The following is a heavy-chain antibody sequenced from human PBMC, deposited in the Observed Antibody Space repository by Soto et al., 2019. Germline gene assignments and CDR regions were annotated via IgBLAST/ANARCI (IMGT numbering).Heavy chain of an antibody. CDR3: AGYCSGGSCLSPTIYYHYGMDV. D-gene: IGHD2-15*01. V-gene: IGHV1-18*04. J-gene: IGHJ6*02. CDR1: GYTFTSYG. Sequence: ASVKVSCEASGYTFTSYGISWVRQAPGQGLERMGWINAYDGNTNYAQPFHGRVTMTTDTSTSTAYMELRSLKSDDTAVYYCAGYCSGGSCLSPTIYYHYGMDVWGQGTTVTVSS. CDR2: INAYDGNT.